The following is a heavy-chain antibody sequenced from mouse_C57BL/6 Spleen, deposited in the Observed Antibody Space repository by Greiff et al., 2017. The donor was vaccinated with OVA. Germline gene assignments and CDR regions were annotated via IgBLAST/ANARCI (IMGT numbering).Heavy chain of an antibody. CDR2: IYPRDGST. Sequence: VKLQQSGPELVKPGASVKLSCKASGYTFTSYDINWVKQRPGQGLEWIGWIYPRDGSTKYNEKFKGKATLTVDTSSSTAYMELHSLTSEDSAVYFCARGLAGGNWYFDVWGTGTTVTVSS. CDR3: ARGLAGGNWYFDV. V-gene: IGHV1-85*01. CDR1: GYTFTSYD. D-gene: IGHD4-1*01. J-gene: IGHJ1*03.